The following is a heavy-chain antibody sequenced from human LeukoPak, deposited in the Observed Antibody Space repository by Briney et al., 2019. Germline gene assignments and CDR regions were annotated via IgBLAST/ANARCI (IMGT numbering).Heavy chain of an antibody. D-gene: IGHD2-15*01. V-gene: IGHV1-2*04. CDR3: ARGSRYCSGGSCYANWFDP. CDR1: GGTFSSYA. Sequence: GASVKVSCKASGGTFSSYAISWVRQAPGQGLEWMGWINPNSGGTNYAQKFQGWVTMTRDTSISTAYMELSRLRSDDTAVYYCARGSRYCSGGSCYANWFDPWGQGTLVTVSS. J-gene: IGHJ5*02. CDR2: INPNSGGT.